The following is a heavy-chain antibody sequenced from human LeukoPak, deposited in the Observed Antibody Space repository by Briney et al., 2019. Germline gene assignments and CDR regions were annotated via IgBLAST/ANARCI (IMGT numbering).Heavy chain of an antibody. CDR3: AREWIFTSYDY. CDR1: GGSFSGYY. CDR2: INHSGST. V-gene: IGHV4-34*01. Sequence: SETLSLTCAVYGGSFSGYYWSWIRQPPGKGLEWIGEINHSGSTNYNPSLKSRVTISVDTSKNQFSLKLSSVTAADTAVYYCAREWIFTSYDYWGQGTLVTVSS. J-gene: IGHJ4*02. D-gene: IGHD3-3*01.